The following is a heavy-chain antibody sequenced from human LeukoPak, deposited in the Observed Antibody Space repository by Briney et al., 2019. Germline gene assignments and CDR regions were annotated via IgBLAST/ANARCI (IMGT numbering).Heavy chain of an antibody. CDR2: VNSNGRSA. CDR1: GFNFDDYG. J-gene: IGHJ4*02. Sequence: GGSLRLSCAASGFNFDDYGMTWVRQIPGKGLEWVAGVNSNGRSAGYAAAVRGRFTISRDNYKNSLYLDMGSLRLEDTAFYYCTRGYSTRHFPFDSWGQGTLVTDSS. D-gene: IGHD2-2*01. CDR3: TRGYSTRHFPFDS. V-gene: IGHV3-20*04.